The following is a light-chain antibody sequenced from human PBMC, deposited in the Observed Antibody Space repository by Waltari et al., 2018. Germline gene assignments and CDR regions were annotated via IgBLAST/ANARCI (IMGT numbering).Light chain of an antibody. Sequence: QTVLTQPPSASGTPGQWVTISCSGSSSNIGSNLVNWYQQLPGTAPKLLVYRNNQRPSGVPDRFSGSKSGTSASLAISGLQSEDEADYYCAAWDDSLSGKVFGGGTKLTVL. CDR1: SSNIGSNL. CDR3: AAWDDSLSGKV. J-gene: IGLJ3*02. V-gene: IGLV1-44*01. CDR2: RNN.